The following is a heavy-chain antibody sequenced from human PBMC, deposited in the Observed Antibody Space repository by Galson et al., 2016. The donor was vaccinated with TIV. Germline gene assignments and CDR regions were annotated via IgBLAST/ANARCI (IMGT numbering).Heavy chain of an antibody. CDR1: GYTFTSYD. D-gene: IGHD4-17*01. J-gene: IGHJ4*02. CDR2: MNPNSENT. CDR3: ARSGDYGDY. V-gene: IGHV1-8*02. Sequence: SVKVSCKASGYTFTSYDINWVRQATGQGLEWMGWMNPNSENTGYAQKFRGRVTMTRNTSVSTAYLELNSLRFEDSAVYYCARSGDYGDYWGQGTLVTVSS.